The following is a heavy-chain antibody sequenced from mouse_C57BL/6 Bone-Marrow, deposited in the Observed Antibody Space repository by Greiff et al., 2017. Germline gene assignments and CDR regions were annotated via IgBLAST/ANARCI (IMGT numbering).Heavy chain of an antibody. J-gene: IGHJ1*03. CDR1: GFNIKDYY. D-gene: IGHD2-3*01. V-gene: IGHV14-1*01. CDR3: TTPFYDGYSHWYFDV. CDR2: IDPEDGDT. Sequence: VQLQQSGAELVRPGASVKLSCTASGFNIKDYYMHWVKQRPEQGLEWIGRIDPEDGDTEYAPQFQGKATMTADTSSNTAYLQLSSLTSEDTAVYYCTTPFYDGYSHWYFDVWGTGTTVTVSS.